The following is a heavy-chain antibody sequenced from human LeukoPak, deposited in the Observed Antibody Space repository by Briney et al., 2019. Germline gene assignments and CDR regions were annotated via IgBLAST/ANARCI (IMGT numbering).Heavy chain of an antibody. CDR1: GGSFSGYY. D-gene: IGHD6-13*01. J-gene: IGHJ4*02. CDR3: ARIIAAAGPTDY. Sequence: PSETLSLTCAVYGGSFSGYYWSWIRQPPGKGLEWIGEINHSGSTNYSPSLKSRVTISVDTSKNQFSLKLSSVTAADTAVYYCARIIAAAGPTDYWGQGTLVTVSS. CDR2: INHSGST. V-gene: IGHV4-34*01.